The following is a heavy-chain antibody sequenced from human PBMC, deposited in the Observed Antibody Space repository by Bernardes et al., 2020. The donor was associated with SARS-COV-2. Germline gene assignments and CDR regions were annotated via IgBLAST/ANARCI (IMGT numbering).Heavy chain of an antibody. CDR2: IVYSGST. V-gene: IGHV4-59*01. CDR3: ARDKGRGWELEKNAFDI. D-gene: IGHD1-1*01. Sequence: SETLSLTCTFSGDSISGYYWSWIRQFPGQGLEWIGYIVYSGSTNQNPSLKRRVSMSIATSRNQFSLKLTSVTAADTAVYYCARDKGRGWELEKNAFDIWGQGTMVTVSS. CDR1: GDSISGYY. J-gene: IGHJ3*02.